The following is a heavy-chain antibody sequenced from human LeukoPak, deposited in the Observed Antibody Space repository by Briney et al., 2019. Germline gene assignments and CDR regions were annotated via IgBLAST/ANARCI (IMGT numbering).Heavy chain of an antibody. CDR2: IHKEGSEK. CDR3: GVVY. Sequence: GGSLRLSCAASGFTFDNLWMNWVRQAPGKGLEWVANIHKEGSEKYYVDSVEGRFTISRDNARNSLYLQINSLRAEDTAVYYCGVVYWGRGTLVTVSS. CDR1: GFTFDNLW. V-gene: IGHV3-7*01. J-gene: IGHJ4*02.